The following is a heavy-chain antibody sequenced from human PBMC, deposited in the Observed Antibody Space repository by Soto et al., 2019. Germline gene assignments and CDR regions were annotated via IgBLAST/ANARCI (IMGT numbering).Heavy chain of an antibody. CDR3: AITRSGPQEAFDI. CDR1: GYTFTSYG. D-gene: IGHD6-19*01. Sequence: ASVKVSCKASGYTFTSYGISLVRQAPGQGLEWMGWISAYNGYTNYAQKLQGRVTMTTDTSSSTAYMELRSLRSDDTAVYYCAITRSGPQEAFDIWXQGTMVNVS. V-gene: IGHV1-18*01. J-gene: IGHJ3*02. CDR2: ISAYNGYT.